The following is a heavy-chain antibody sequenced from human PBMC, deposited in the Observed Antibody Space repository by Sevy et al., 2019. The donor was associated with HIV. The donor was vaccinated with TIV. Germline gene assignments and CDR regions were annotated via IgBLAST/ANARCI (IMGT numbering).Heavy chain of an antibody. Sequence: ALVKVSCKASGGTFSSSAISWVRQAPGQGLAWMGEIFPIFGTAKYAQKFQGRVTISADESTSTAYMELSSLRSEDTAVYFCASGLAVSVDFWGQRTLVTVSS. J-gene: IGHJ4*02. CDR3: ASGLAVSVDF. D-gene: IGHD6-19*01. CDR2: IFPIFGTA. V-gene: IGHV1-69*13. CDR1: GGTFSSSA.